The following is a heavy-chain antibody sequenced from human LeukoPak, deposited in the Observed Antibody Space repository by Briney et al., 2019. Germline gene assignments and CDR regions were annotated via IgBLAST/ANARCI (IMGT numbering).Heavy chain of an antibody. CDR3: ARDSPCEVVRGVIITGTLVY. D-gene: IGHD3-10*01. CDR1: GFTFSSYS. CDR2: ISSSSSTI. J-gene: IGHJ4*02. V-gene: IGHV3-48*02. Sequence: GGSLRLSCAASGFTFSSYSMNWVRQAPGKGLEWVSYISSSSSTIYYADSVKGRFTISRDNAKNSLYLQMNSLRDEDTAVYYCARDSPCEVVRGVIITGTLVYWGQGTLATVSS.